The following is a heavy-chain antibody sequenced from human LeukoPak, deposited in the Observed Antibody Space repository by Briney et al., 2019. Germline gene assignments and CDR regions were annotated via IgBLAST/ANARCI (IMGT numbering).Heavy chain of an antibody. Sequence: GGSLRLSCTVSGFTVSSNSMSWVRQAPGKGLEWVSFIYSDNTHYSDSVKGRFTISRDNSKNTLYLQMNSLRAEDTAVYYCARRGPLRAGAYFDYWGQGTLVTVSA. CDR1: GFTVSSNS. CDR3: ARRGPLRAGAYFDY. D-gene: IGHD1-26*01. V-gene: IGHV3-53*01. J-gene: IGHJ4*02. CDR2: IYSDNT.